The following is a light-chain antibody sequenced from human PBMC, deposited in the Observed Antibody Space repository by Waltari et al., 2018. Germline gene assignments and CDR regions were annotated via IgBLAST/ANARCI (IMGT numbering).Light chain of an antibody. V-gene: IGKV3-20*01. CDR3: QQYGSSPPYT. Sequence: EIVLTQSPGTLSLSPGERATLSCRASQSVSSNYLAWYQQKPGQAPRLLIYGASSRATGIPDRFSDSGSGTDFTLTISRLEPEDFAVYYCQQYGSSPPYTFGQGTKLEI. J-gene: IGKJ2*01. CDR2: GAS. CDR1: QSVSSNY.